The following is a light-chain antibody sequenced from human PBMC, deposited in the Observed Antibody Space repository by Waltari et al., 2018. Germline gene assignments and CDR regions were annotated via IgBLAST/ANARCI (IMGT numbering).Light chain of an antibody. J-gene: IGLJ1*01. CDR3: CSYAGTNTGV. CDR2: DVT. Sequence: QSALTQPRSVSGSPGQSVTISCTGTSSNVGGYNYVSWYEQHPGEAPKLMIYDVTKRAGGVGDRFAGWKGGNTASLTISGLQAGDEADYFCCSYAGTNTGVFGTGTRVTVL. V-gene: IGLV2-11*01. CDR1: SSNVGGYNY.